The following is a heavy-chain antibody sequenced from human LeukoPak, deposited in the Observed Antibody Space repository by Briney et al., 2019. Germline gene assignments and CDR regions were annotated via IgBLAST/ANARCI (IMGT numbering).Heavy chain of an antibody. D-gene: IGHD6-19*01. J-gene: IGHJ4*02. Sequence: ASVKVSCKASGYTFTSYGISWVRQAPGQGLEWMGWISAYNGNTNYAQKLQGRVTMTTDTSTSTAYMELRSLRSDDTAVYYCAREQDSSGPYYFDYWGQGTLVTVSS. CDR3: AREQDSSGPYYFDY. V-gene: IGHV1-18*01. CDR2: ISAYNGNT. CDR1: GYTFTSYG.